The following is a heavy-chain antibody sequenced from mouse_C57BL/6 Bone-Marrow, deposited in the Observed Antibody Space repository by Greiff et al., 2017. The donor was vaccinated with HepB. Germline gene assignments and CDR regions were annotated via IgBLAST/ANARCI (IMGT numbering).Heavy chain of an antibody. Sequence: QVQLQQSGAELARPGASVKLSCKASGYTFTSYGISWVKQRTGQGLEWIGEIYPRSGNTYYNEKFKGKATLTADKSSSTAYMELRSLTSEDSAVYFCARPFYGNTYAMDYWVQGTSVTVSS. CDR1: GYTFTSYG. CDR2: IYPRSGNT. CDR3: ARPFYGNTYAMDY. D-gene: IGHD2-1*01. V-gene: IGHV1-81*01. J-gene: IGHJ4*01.